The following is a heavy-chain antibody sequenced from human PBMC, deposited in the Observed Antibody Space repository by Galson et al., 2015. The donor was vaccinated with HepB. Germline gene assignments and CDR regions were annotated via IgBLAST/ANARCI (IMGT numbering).Heavy chain of an antibody. CDR1: GGTFSSYA. Sequence: SVKVSCKASGGTFSSYAISWVRQAPGQGLEWMGGIIPIFGTANYAQKFQGRVTITADESTSTAYMELSSLRSEDTAVYYCARASPYCSSTSCYSYYYYYYGMDVWGQGTTVTVSS. D-gene: IGHD2-2*01. CDR2: IIPIFGTA. CDR3: ARASPYCSSTSCYSYYYYYYGMDV. V-gene: IGHV1-69*13. J-gene: IGHJ6*02.